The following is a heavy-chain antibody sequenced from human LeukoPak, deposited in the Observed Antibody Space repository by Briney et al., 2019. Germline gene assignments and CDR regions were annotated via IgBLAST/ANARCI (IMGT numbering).Heavy chain of an antibody. Sequence: SETLSLTCTVSGGSISSGSYYWSWIRQPAGKGLEWIGRIYTSGSTNHNPSLNSRVTISADTSKNQFSLKLSSVTAADTAVYYCARTKEYTTSSFDYWGQGTLVTVSP. CDR1: GGSISSGSYY. CDR2: IYTSGST. J-gene: IGHJ4*02. V-gene: IGHV4-61*02. D-gene: IGHD6-6*01. CDR3: ARTKEYTTSSFDY.